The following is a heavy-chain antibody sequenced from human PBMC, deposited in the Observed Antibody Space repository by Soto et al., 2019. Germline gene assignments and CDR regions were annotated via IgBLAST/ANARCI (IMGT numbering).Heavy chain of an antibody. V-gene: IGHV3-23*01. J-gene: IGHJ6*03. Sequence: EVQLLESGGGLVQPGGSLRLSCAASGFTFSTYAMSWVGQAPGKGLEWVSTITTSGGNTYYADSVQGRFTISRDNSKNTLYLQMNSLRAEGTAVYYCAGRYCTNGVCYTNYYYYIDVWGKGTTVTVSS. CDR3: AGRYCTNGVCYTNYYYYIDV. CDR2: ITTSGGNT. D-gene: IGHD2-8*01. CDR1: GFTFSTYA.